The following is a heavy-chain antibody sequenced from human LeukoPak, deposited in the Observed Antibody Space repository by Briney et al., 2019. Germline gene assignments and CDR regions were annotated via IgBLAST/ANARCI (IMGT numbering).Heavy chain of an antibody. J-gene: IGHJ4*02. D-gene: IGHD3-22*01. Sequence: SETLSLTCTVSGGSISSYYWSWIRQPPGKGLEWIGYIYYSGSTSYNPSLKSRVTISVDTSKNQFSLKLSSVTAADTVVYYCARGDITMMTLLDYWGQGTLVTVSS. CDR3: ARGDITMMTLLDY. CDR1: GGSISSYY. CDR2: IYYSGST. V-gene: IGHV4-59*01.